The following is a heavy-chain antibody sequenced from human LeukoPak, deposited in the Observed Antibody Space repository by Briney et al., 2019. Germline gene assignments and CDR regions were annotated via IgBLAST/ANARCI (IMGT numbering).Heavy chain of an antibody. CDR3: ATHWPEATKTYSYWFDP. CDR2: IYRGGTT. J-gene: IGHJ5*02. V-gene: IGHV4-4*09. Sequence: SETLSLTCSVSGGSINNYWWSWIRQPPGKGLEWIGYIYRGGTTNYNPSLKSRVTLSVDTSKNQISLNLNSVTASDTAVYYCATHWPEATKTYSYWFDPWGQGTLVTVSS. CDR1: GGSINNYW. D-gene: IGHD1/OR15-1a*01.